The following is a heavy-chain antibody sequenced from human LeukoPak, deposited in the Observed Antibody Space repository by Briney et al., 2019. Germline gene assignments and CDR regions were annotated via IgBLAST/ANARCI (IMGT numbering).Heavy chain of an antibody. CDR3: ARGGNYYYDSSGYYH. J-gene: IGHJ5*02. D-gene: IGHD3-22*01. CDR2: IYYSGST. Sequence: SETLSLTCAVYGGSFSGYYWSWIRQPPGKGLEWIGYIYYSGSTNYNPSLKSRVTISVDTSKNQFSLKLSSVTAADTAVYYCARGGNYYYDSSGYYHWGQGTLVTVSS. V-gene: IGHV4-59*01. CDR1: GGSFSGYY.